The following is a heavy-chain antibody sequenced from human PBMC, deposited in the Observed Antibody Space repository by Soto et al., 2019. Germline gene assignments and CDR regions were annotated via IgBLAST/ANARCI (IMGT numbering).Heavy chain of an antibody. Sequence: QVQVVQSRAEVKKPGASVRVSCKTSGYTFTDYYINWVRQAAGQGLEYMGWMSADSGNTGYSQQFQGRVTMTSNTSTSTAYMELSSLTSEDTAVYYCEVTTGYWGQGTMVTVSS. V-gene: IGHV1-8*02. D-gene: IGHD1-1*01. CDR2: MSADSGNT. CDR3: EVTTGY. J-gene: IGHJ4*02. CDR1: GYTFTDYY.